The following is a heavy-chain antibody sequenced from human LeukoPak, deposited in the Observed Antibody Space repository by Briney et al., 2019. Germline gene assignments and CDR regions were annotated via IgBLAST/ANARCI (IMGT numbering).Heavy chain of an antibody. J-gene: IGHJ6*03. V-gene: IGHV3-21*01. CDR2: ISSSSTYI. D-gene: IGHD1-7*01. CDR1: GFTFSSHS. Sequence: GGSLRLSCAASGFTFSSHSMNWVRQAPGKGLEWVSSISSSSTYIYYADSVKGRFTISRDNAKNSLYLQMNSLRAEDTAVYYCARLNWNYESYMDVWGKGTTVTVSS. CDR3: ARLNWNYESYMDV.